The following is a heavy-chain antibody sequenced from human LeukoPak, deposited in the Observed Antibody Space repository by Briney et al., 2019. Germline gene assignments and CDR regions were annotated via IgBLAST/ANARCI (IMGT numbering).Heavy chain of an antibody. D-gene: IGHD5-24*01. Sequence: WGSLRLYCAASGFTFRSYEMIWVRQAPGKGLEWVSYINSIGNTLYYGASVMGRFTISRDNAKNSLYLQMNSLRVEDTAVYYCAGSRDIYNLNWGQGTLASVSS. CDR3: AGSRDIYNLN. V-gene: IGHV3-48*03. J-gene: IGHJ4*02. CDR1: GFTFRSYE. CDR2: INSIGNTL.